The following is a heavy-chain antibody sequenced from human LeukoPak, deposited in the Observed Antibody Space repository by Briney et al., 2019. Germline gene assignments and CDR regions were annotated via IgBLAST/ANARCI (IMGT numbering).Heavy chain of an antibody. CDR3: AIHSGSYDAFDI. V-gene: IGHV3-9*01. D-gene: IGHD1-26*01. CDR1: GFTFGDYA. Sequence: GRSLRLSCAASGFTFGDYAMHWVRQAPGKGLEWVAGVNWNSAYIGYGESMKGRVTIYRDNAKQSLYLQMNSLRAEDTALYYCAIHSGSYDAFDIWGQGTTVSVSS. CDR2: VNWNSAYI. J-gene: IGHJ3*02.